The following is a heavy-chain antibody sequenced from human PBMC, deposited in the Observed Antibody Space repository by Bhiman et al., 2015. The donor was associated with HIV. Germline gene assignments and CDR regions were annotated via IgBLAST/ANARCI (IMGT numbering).Heavy chain of an antibody. J-gene: IGHJ3*02. CDR1: GFTFNDYG. Sequence: LVESGGGLVQPGGSLRLSCAASGFTFNDYGMSWVRQAPGKGLEWISGINWNGGSTGYAESVKGRFTISRDNAKNSLYLQMNSLRAEDTAVYYCSRDPLGAQYSAIWGQGTMVTVSS. CDR3: SRDPLGAQYSAI. V-gene: IGHV3-20*04. D-gene: IGHD2/OR15-2a*01. CDR2: INWNGGST.